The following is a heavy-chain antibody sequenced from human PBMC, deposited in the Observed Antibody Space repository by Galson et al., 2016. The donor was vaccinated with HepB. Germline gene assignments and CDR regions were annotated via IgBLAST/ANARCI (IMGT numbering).Heavy chain of an antibody. CDR3: ARHLKIQLWLRGNWFDP. J-gene: IGHJ5*02. Sequence: ETLSLTCTVSGGSISSGDYYWSWIRQHPGKGLEWIGSIYYSGSTYYNPSLKSRVTISVDTSKNQFSLKLSSVTAADTAVYYCARHLKIQLWLRGNWFDPWGQGTLVTVSS. CDR1: GGSISSGDYY. V-gene: IGHV4-39*01. CDR2: IYYSGST. D-gene: IGHD5-18*01.